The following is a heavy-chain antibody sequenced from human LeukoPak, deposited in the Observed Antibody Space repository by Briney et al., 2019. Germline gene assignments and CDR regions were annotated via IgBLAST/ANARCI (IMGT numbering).Heavy chain of an antibody. CDR2: ITGDGTTT. Sequence: GGSLRLSCEASGLTFSSYGMSWVRQAPGKGLQWVSAITGDGTTTYYADSVKGRFTISRDNSRNMLYLQISSLRAEDTAVYYCAKMQGYFDYSGQGTLVPVSS. V-gene: IGHV3-23*01. J-gene: IGHJ4*02. CDR3: AKMQGYFDY. CDR1: GLTFSSYG.